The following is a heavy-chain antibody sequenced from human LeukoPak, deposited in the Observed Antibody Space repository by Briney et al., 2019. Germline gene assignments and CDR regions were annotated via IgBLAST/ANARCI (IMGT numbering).Heavy chain of an antibody. J-gene: IGHJ4*02. V-gene: IGHV1-2*06. CDR1: GYTFTGYY. CDR3: ARRLGDSSGYYY. CDR2: INPNSGGT. Sequence: ASVTVSCKASGYTFTGYYMHWVRQAPGQGLEWMGRINPNSGGTNYAQKFQGRVTMTRDTSINTAYMELSRVRSDDTAVYYCARRLGDSSGYYYWGQGTLVTVSS. D-gene: IGHD3-22*01.